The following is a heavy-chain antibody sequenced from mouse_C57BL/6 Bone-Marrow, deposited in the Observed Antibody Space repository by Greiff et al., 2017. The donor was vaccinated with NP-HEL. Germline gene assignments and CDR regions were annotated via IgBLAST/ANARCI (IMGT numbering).Heavy chain of an antibody. CDR3: AIIYYYGSSRYWYFDV. J-gene: IGHJ1*03. Sequence: VQLQQSGAELVKPGASVKISCKASGYAFSSYWMNWVKQRPGKGREGRVTIYPGDGDTNYNGKFKGKATLTADKSSSTAYMQLSSLTSEDSAVYFCAIIYYYGSSRYWYFDVWGTGTTVTVSS. D-gene: IGHD1-1*01. V-gene: IGHV1-80*01. CDR2: IYPGDGDT. CDR1: GYAFSSYW.